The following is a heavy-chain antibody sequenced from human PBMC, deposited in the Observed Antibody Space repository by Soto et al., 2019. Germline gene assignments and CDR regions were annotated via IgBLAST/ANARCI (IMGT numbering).Heavy chain of an antibody. J-gene: IGHJ6*03. D-gene: IGHD3-10*01. CDR1: SGSISSSNW. V-gene: IGHV4-4*02. CDR3: ARAAMVRGVTEYYYYYYMDV. CDR2: IYHSGST. Sequence: SETLSLTCAVSSGSISSSNWWSWVRQPPGKGLEWIGEIYHSGSTNYNPSLKSRVTISVDKSKNQFSLKLSSVTAADTAVYYCARAAMVRGVTEYYYYYYMDVWGKGTTVTVSS.